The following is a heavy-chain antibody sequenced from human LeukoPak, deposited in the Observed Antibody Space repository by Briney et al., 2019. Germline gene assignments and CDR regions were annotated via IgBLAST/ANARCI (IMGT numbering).Heavy chain of an antibody. CDR1: GFTFSSYE. Sequence: PGGSLRLSCAASGFTFSSYEMNWVRQAPGKGLEWVSYISSSGSTIYYADSVKGRFTISRDNAKNSLYLQMNSLRAEDTAVYYCARDWAKSRGVFDYWGQGTLVTVSS. J-gene: IGHJ4*02. CDR3: ARDWAKSRGVFDY. CDR2: ISSSGSTI. V-gene: IGHV3-48*03. D-gene: IGHD3-10*01.